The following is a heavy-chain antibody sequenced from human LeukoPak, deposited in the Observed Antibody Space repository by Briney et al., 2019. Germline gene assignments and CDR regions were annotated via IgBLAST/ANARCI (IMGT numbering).Heavy chain of an antibody. V-gene: IGHV1-2*02. CDR2: INPNSGVT. Sequence: ASVKVSCKASGYTFTDYYIHWVRQAPGQGLEWMGWINPNSGVTNSAQKSQDRLTMIRDTSITTAYLELSRLRSDDTAFYYCARDYFSSAFGRFFDPWGQGTLVTVSS. J-gene: IGHJ5*02. D-gene: IGHD6-19*01. CDR3: ARDYFSSAFGRFFDP. CDR1: GYTFTDYY.